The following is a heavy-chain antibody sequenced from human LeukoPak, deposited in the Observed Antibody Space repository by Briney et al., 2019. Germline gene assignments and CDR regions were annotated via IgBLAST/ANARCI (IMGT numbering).Heavy chain of an antibody. D-gene: IGHD3-10*01. CDR3: ARAEITTVRGVTYYFDY. Sequence: SETLSLTCTVSGGSISSYYWSWIRQPPGKGLEWIGYIYYSGSTNYNPSLKSRVTISVDTSKNQFSLKLSSVTAADTAVYYCARAEITTVRGVTYYFDYWGQGTLVTVSS. CDR1: GGSISSYY. V-gene: IGHV4-59*01. J-gene: IGHJ4*02. CDR2: IYYSGST.